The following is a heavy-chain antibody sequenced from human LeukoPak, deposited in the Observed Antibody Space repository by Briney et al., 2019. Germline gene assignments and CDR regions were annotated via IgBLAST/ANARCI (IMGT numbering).Heavy chain of an antibody. Sequence: GASVKVSCKASGGTFSSYAISWVRQAPGQGLEWMGGIIPIFGTANYAQKFQGRVTITADESTSTAYMELSSLRSEDTAVYYCAGDHTYDILTGYSPGSFDYWGQGTLVTVSS. CDR2: IIPIFGTA. D-gene: IGHD3-9*01. CDR3: AGDHTYDILTGYSPGSFDY. J-gene: IGHJ4*02. V-gene: IGHV1-69*13. CDR1: GGTFSSYA.